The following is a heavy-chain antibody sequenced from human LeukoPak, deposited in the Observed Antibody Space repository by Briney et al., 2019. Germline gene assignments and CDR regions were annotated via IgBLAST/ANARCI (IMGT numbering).Heavy chain of an antibody. V-gene: IGHV4-34*01. CDR3: ASSLVKQWLLPFDY. D-gene: IGHD6-19*01. CDR1: GGSFSGYY. CDR2: VNHSGGT. Sequence: SETLSLTCAVYGGSFSGYYWTWIRQPPGKGLEWIGEVNHSGGTNYNPSLKSRVTVSVDTSKNQFSLKLSSVTAADTAVYYCASSLVKQWLLPFDYWGQGTLVTVSS. J-gene: IGHJ4*02.